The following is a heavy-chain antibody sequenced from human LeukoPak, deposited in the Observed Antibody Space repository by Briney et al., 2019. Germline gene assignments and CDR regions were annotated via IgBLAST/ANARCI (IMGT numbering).Heavy chain of an antibody. D-gene: IGHD2-2*01. CDR1: GGSISGYY. V-gene: IGHV4-59*01. CDR2: IHYTGNT. Sequence: SETLSLTCTVSGGSISGYYWSWIRQPPGKGLEWIGYIHYTGNTNYNPSLKSRVIISLDTSKNQFSLKLTSVTAADTAVYYCARYAATSGPNWFDPWGQGALATVSS. J-gene: IGHJ5*02. CDR3: ARYAATSGPNWFDP.